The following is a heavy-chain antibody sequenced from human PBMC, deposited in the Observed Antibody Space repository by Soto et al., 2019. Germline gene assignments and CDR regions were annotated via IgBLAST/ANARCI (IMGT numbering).Heavy chain of an antibody. CDR1: GVTFSYYY. Sequence: GSLRLSCAASGVTFSYYYMSWIRQSPGKGLEWVSYISSSGSTIYYADSVKGRFTISRDNAKNSLYLQMNSLRAEDTAVYYCARDRELLSRYWGQGTLVTVSS. D-gene: IGHD1-26*01. CDR3: ARDRELLSRY. J-gene: IGHJ4*02. V-gene: IGHV3-11*01. CDR2: ISSSGSTI.